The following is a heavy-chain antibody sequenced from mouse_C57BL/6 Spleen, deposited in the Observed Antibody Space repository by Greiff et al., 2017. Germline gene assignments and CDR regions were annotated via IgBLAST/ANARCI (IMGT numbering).Heavy chain of an antibody. CDR3: ARRDGSSDAMDY. CDR1: GFSLTSYG. Sequence: QVQLQQSGPGLVQPSQSLSITCTVSGFSLTSYGVHWVRQSPGKGLEWLGVIWSGGGTDYNAAFIYRLSNSKDNTKSQVFFKMNSLQTDDTAIYYCARRDGSSDAMDYWGQGTSVTVSS. V-gene: IGHV2-2*01. J-gene: IGHJ4*01. D-gene: IGHD1-1*01. CDR2: IWSGGGT.